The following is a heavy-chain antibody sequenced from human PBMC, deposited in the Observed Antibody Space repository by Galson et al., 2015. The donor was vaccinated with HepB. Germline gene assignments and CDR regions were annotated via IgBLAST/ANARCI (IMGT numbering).Heavy chain of an antibody. Sequence: SVKVSCKASGGTFSSYAISWVRQAPGQGLEWMGGIIPIFGTANYAQKFQGRVTITADESTSTAYMELSSVTAADTAVYYCARGDDYGDDRGVNWFDPWGQGTLGTVSS. D-gene: IGHD4-17*01. J-gene: IGHJ5*02. CDR2: IIPIFGTA. CDR3: ARGDDYGDDRGVNWFDP. CDR1: GGTFSSYA. V-gene: IGHV1-69*13.